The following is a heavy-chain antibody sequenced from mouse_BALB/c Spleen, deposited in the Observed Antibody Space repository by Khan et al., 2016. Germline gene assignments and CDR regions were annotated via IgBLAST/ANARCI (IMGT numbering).Heavy chain of an antibody. J-gene: IGHJ3*01. CDR2: IDTSDSYT. Sequence: QVQLKQSGAELVMPGASVKMSCKASGYTFTDYWMHWVKQRPGQGLEWIGAIDTSDSYTSYNQKFKGKATLTVDESSSTAYMQLSSLTSEDSAVYYCARSGTTATAWFAYWGQGTLVTVSA. D-gene: IGHD1-2*01. CDR1: GYTFTDYW. V-gene: IGHV1-69*01. CDR3: ARSGTTATAWFAY.